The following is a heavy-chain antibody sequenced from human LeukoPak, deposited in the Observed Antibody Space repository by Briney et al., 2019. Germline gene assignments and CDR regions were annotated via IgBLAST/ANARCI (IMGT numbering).Heavy chain of an antibody. D-gene: IGHD3-3*01. CDR3: AKDRRPYYDFWSGQFVPLFDY. CDR1: GFTFSSYS. V-gene: IGHV3-30*18. Sequence: GGSLRLSCAASGFTFSSYSMNWVRQAPGKGLEWVAVISNDGGTTYYADSVKGRFIISRDNSRNTLSLQMNSLRDEDTAVYYCAKDRRPYYDFWSGQFVPLFDYWGQGTLVTVSS. CDR2: ISNDGGTT. J-gene: IGHJ4*02.